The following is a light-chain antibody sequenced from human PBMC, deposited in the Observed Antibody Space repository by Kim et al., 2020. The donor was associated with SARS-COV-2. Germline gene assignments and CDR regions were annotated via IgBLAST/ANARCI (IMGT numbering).Light chain of an antibody. CDR1: QSVNRSY. CDR2: GAS. V-gene: IGKV3-20*01. CDR3: QQYGSSPWT. J-gene: IGKJ1*01. Sequence: SPGEKATLSSRASQSVNRSYLTWYQQKPGQAPRLLIYGASRRATGIPDRFSGSGFGTDFTLTISRLGPEDFAVYYCQQYGSSPWTFGQGTKVDIK.